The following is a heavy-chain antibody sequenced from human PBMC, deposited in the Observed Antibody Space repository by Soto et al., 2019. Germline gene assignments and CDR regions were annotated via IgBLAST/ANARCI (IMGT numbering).Heavy chain of an antibody. CDR1: GFTFSGSA. Sequence: GGSLRLSCAASGFTFSGSAMHWVRQASGKGPEWVGRIRSKANSYATAYAASVKGRFTISRDDSKNTAYLQMNSLKTEDTAVYYCNRKIGYSYGKLYYYYGMDVWGQGTTVTVSS. V-gene: IGHV3-73*01. CDR3: NRKIGYSYGKLYYYYGMDV. J-gene: IGHJ6*02. D-gene: IGHD5-18*01. CDR2: IRSKANSYAT.